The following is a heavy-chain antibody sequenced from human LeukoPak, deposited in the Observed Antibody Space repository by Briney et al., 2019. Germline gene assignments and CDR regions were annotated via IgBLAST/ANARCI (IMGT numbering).Heavy chain of an antibody. CDR2: ISGSGGST. CDR1: GFSFSSYA. CDR3: AKEEHYYYDSSGPFDY. D-gene: IGHD3-22*01. V-gene: IGHV3-23*01. J-gene: IGHJ4*02. Sequence: GGSLRLSCAASGFSFSSYAMAWVRQAPGKGLEWVSTISGSGGSTYYADSVKGRFTISRDNSKNTLYLQMNSLRAEDTAVYYCAKEEHYYYDSSGPFDYWGQGTLVTVSS.